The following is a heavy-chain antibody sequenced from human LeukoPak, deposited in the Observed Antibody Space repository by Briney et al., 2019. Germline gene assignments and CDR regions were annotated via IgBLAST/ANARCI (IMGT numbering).Heavy chain of an antibody. CDR2: IKQDGNEK. CDR1: GFTFSSYW. V-gene: IGHV3-7*01. J-gene: IGHJ4*02. CDR3: ARTGGSSGWYSPALLKYYFDY. Sequence: PGGSLRLSCAASGFTFSSYWMSWVRQAPGKGLEWVANIKQDGNEKYYVDSVKDRFTISRDNAKNSLYLQMNSLGAEDTAVYYCARTGGSSGWYSPALLKYYFDYWGQGTLVTVSS. D-gene: IGHD6-19*01.